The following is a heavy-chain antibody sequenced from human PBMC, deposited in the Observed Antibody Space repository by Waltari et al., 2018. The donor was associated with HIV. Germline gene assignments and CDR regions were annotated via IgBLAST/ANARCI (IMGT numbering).Heavy chain of an antibody. V-gene: IGHV3-30*18. J-gene: IGHJ4*02. CDR2: IYFDGYKK. D-gene: IGHD6-19*01. CDR1: GFTFSNSG. Sequence: QVQLVASGGGVVQPGRSLRLSCAASGFTFSNSGMHWVRQAPGKGLEWVAVIYFDGYKKYHADSVRGRFTISRDNSKNTLYLQMNSLRPEDTAMYYCAKDQEWLIQYYLDYWGQGTLVTVSS. CDR3: AKDQEWLIQYYLDY.